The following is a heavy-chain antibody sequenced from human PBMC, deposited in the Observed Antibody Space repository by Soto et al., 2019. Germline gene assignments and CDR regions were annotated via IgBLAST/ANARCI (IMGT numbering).Heavy chain of an antibody. D-gene: IGHD3-9*01. CDR1: GFTFNVYG. Sequence: SVKVSCKTSGFTFNVYGIHWVRLAPGQGLEWVGGLIPIYDAPYYAQKFQDRVTITADKSTTTVHLELSSLRSEDTAVYFCARVRDPHLDHYGLDVWGQGTTVTVSS. V-gene: IGHV1-69*06. CDR3: ARVRDPHLDHYGLDV. CDR2: LIPIYDAP. J-gene: IGHJ6*02.